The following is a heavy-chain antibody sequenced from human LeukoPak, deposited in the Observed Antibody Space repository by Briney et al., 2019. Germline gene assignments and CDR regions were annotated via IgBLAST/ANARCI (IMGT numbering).Heavy chain of an antibody. V-gene: IGHV3-48*03. Sequence: PGGSLRLSCAASGFTFSSYEMNWVRQAPGKGLEWVSYISSSGSTIYYADSVKGRFTISRDNAKNSLYLQMNSLRAEDTAVYYCARDLKGYYGSGSYYSRPDWYLDLSGRGTMVTVSS. D-gene: IGHD3-10*01. CDR2: ISSSGSTI. CDR1: GFTFSSYE. CDR3: ARDLKGYYGSGSYYSRPDWYLDL. J-gene: IGHJ2*01.